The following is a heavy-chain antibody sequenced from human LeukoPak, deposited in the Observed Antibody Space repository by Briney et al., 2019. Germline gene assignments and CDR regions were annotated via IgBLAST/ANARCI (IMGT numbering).Heavy chain of an antibody. CDR2: NYYSGST. J-gene: IGHJ6*02. Sequence: NPSETLSLTCIVSGGSISSYYWSWIRQPPRKGLEWIGYNYYSGSTNYNPSPNSRVTISVDTSKNQFSLKLSSVTAADTAVYYCARQGEEYCGGDCYSSYYYYGMDVWGQGTTVTVSS. D-gene: IGHD2-21*02. CDR3: ARQGEEYCGGDCYSSYYYYGMDV. V-gene: IGHV4-59*08. CDR1: GGSISSYY.